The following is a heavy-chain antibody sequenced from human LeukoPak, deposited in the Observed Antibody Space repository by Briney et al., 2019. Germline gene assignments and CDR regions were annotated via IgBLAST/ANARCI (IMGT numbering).Heavy chain of an antibody. D-gene: IGHD3-22*01. CDR2: IDTKTGNP. Sequence: VKVSCTASGYTFSSCAINWVRQAPGQGLEYMGWIDTKTGNPTYAQGFTGRFVFSLDTSVSTAYLQISSLKAEDTAVYYCAIPPSYSSCYFSFWGQGALVTVSS. CDR1: GYTFSSCA. J-gene: IGHJ4*02. CDR3: AIPPSYSSCYFSF. V-gene: IGHV7-4-1*02.